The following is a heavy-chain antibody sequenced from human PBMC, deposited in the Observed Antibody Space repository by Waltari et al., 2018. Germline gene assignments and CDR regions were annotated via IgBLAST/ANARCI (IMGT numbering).Heavy chain of an antibody. CDR2: IYQSGST. CDR1: GYSISSGYS. D-gene: IGHD6-19*01. Sequence: QVQLQESGPGLVKPSETLSLTCAVSGYSISSGYSWGWIRQPPGKGLEWIGSIYQSGSTYYNPSLKSRVTISVDTSKNQFSLKLSSVTAADTAVYYCARAPYSSGWLFDYWGQGTLVTVSS. J-gene: IGHJ4*02. CDR3: ARAPYSSGWLFDY. V-gene: IGHV4-38-2*01.